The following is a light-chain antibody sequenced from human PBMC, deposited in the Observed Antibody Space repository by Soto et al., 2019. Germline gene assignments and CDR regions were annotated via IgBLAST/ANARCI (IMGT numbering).Light chain of an antibody. J-gene: IGLJ2*01. CDR3: QTWDTGARVV. V-gene: IGLV4-69*01. CDR1: SGHRRYA. CDR2: LSSDGSH. Sequence: QLVLTQSPSASASLGASVKLTCTLSSGHRRYAIAWHQQQPEKGPRYLMKLSSDGSHSKGDGIPDRFSGSSSGAERYLTISSLQSEDEADYYCQTWDTGARVVFGGGTKVTVL.